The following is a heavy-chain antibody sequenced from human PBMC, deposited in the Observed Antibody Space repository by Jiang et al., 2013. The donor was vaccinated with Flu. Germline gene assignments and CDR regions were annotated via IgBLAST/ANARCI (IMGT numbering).Heavy chain of an antibody. CDR3: AKDPLNDYVWGSYRRKSYFDY. V-gene: IGHV3-23*04. J-gene: IGHJ4*02. Sequence: VQLVESGGGLVQPGGSLRLSCAASGFTFSSYAMSWVRQAPGKGLEWVSAISGSGGSTYYADSVKGRFTISRDNSKNTLYLQMNSLRAEDTAVYYCAKDPLNDYVWGSYRRKSYFDYWGQGTLVTVSS. CDR1: GFTFSSYA. CDR2: ISGSGGST. D-gene: IGHD3-16*02.